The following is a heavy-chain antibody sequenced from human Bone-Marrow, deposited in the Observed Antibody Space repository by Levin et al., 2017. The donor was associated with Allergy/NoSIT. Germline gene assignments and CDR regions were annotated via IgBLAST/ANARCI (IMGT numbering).Heavy chain of an antibody. V-gene: IGHV1-69*13. CDR3: ATELGHSSGWDRFDP. Sequence: AASVKVSCKASGGTFSSYAISWVRQAPGQGLEWMGGIIPIFGTANYAQKFQGRVTITADESTSTAYMELSSLRSEDTAVYYCATELGHSSGWDRFDPWGQGTLVTVSS. CDR2: IIPIFGTA. CDR1: GGTFSSYA. J-gene: IGHJ5*02. D-gene: IGHD6-19*01.